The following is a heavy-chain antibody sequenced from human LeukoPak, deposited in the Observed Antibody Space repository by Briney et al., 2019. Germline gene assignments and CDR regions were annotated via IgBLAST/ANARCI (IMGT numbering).Heavy chain of an antibody. CDR2: IYYSGST. CDR3: ARLTDAGYVSY. D-gene: IGHD5-12*01. V-gene: IGHV4-39*01. J-gene: IGHJ4*02. Sequence: AETLSLTCTVSGGSISSSSSYWGWIRQPPGKGLEWIGSIYYSGSTYYNPSLKSRVTVSVDTSKSQFSLKLSSVSAADTAVYYCARLTDAGYVSYWGKGTIVSSSS. CDR1: GGSISSSSSY.